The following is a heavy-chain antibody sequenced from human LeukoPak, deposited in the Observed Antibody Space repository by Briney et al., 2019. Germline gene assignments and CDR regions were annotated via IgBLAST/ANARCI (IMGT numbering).Heavy chain of an antibody. Sequence: TGGSLRLSCAASGFNISSYASVRSYAMHWVRQAPGKGLEWVAVISYDGSQQYYTDSVRGRFTISRDNSKDTVFLHMNSLRGDDTALYYCARDGCSRSGCYDRWPVPIISYYFDFWGQGALVTVSS. D-gene: IGHD1-26*01. V-gene: IGHV3-30*04. CDR1: GFNISSYASVRSYA. CDR3: ARDGCSRSGCYDRWPVPIISYYFDF. J-gene: IGHJ4*02. CDR2: ISYDGSQQ.